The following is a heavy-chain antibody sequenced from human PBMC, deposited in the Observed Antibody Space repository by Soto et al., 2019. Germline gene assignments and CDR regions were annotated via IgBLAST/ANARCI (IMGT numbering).Heavy chain of an antibody. Sequence: PGGSLTLSCEASGFTFSSYAMSWLRRAPGKGLEWVSGISGSGVSTHYADSVKGRFTISRDNSKNTLYLQMNSLRAEDTAAYYCAKEVGYSSGYDYFDYWGQGTLVTVSS. CDR1: GFTFSSYA. V-gene: IGHV3-23*01. J-gene: IGHJ4*02. CDR2: ISGSGVST. CDR3: AKEVGYSSGYDYFDY. D-gene: IGHD6-19*01.